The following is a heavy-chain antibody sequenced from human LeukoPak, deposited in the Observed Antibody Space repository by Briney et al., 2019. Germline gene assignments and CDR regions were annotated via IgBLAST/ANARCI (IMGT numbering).Heavy chain of an antibody. CDR3: TRDRPGIAVAGD. D-gene: IGHD6-19*01. CDR1: GFTFGDYA. Sequence: GGSLRLSCTASGFTFGDYAMSWVRQAPGKGLEWVGFSRSKAYGGTTEYAASVKGRFTISRDDSKSIAYLQMNSLKTEDTAVYYCTRDRPGIAVAGDWGQGTLVTVSS. J-gene: IGHJ4*02. V-gene: IGHV3-49*04. CDR2: SRSKAYGGTT.